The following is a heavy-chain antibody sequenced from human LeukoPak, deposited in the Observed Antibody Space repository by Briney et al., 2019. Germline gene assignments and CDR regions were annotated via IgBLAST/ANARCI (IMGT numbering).Heavy chain of an antibody. D-gene: IGHD6-13*01. CDR1: GFTFDDYA. CDR2: ISWNSGSI. Sequence: PGGSLRLACAASGFTFDDYAMHWVRQAPGKGLEWASGISWNSGSIGYADSVKGRFTISRDNAKNSLYLQMNSLRAEDTALYYCAKDSAAGTWEYYFDYWGQGTLVTVSS. J-gene: IGHJ4*02. CDR3: AKDSAAGTWEYYFDY. V-gene: IGHV3-9*01.